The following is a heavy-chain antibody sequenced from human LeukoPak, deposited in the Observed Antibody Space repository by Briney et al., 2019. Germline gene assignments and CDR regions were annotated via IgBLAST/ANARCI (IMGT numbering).Heavy chain of an antibody. Sequence: PSETLSLTCTVSGGSISSYFWSWIRQPPGKGLEWIGYIYYSGSTNYNPSLKSRVTISVDTSKNHSSLKLTSVTAADAAVYYCARGYSGHYLACDIWGQGTMDTLSS. CDR3: ARGYSGHYLACDI. J-gene: IGHJ3*02. V-gene: IGHV4-59*01. CDR2: IYYSGST. CDR1: GGSISSYF. D-gene: IGHD1-26*01.